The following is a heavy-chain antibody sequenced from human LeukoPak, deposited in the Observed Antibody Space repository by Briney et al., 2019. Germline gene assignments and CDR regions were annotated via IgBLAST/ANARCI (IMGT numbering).Heavy chain of an antibody. J-gene: IGHJ5*02. Sequence: GGSLRLSCAASGFTFSSYSMNWVSQAPGKGLEWVSSISSSSSYIYYADSVKGRFTISRDNAKNSLYLQMNSLRAEDTAVYYCARGARVRGVNWFDPWGQGTLVTVSS. CDR2: ISSSSSYI. CDR3: ARGARVRGVNWFDP. V-gene: IGHV3-21*01. D-gene: IGHD3-10*01. CDR1: GFTFSSYS.